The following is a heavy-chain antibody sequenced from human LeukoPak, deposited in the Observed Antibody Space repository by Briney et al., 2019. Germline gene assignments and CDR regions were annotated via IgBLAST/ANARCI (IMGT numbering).Heavy chain of an antibody. D-gene: IGHD6-6*01. J-gene: IGHJ4*02. CDR3: ARVVSYEYSSSPEDFDY. V-gene: IGHV1-18*01. CDR1: GYTFTSYG. CDR2: ISAYNGNT. Sequence: ASVKVSCKASGYTFTSYGISWVRQAPGQGLEWVGWISAYNGNTSYAQKLQGRVTMTTDTSTSTAYMELRSLRSDDTAVYYCARVVSYEYSSSPEDFDYWGQGTLVTVSS.